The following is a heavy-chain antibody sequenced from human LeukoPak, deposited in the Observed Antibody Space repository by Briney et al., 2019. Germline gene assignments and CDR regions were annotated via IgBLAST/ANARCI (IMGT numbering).Heavy chain of an antibody. CDR2: ISGSGGST. Sequence: GGSLRLSCAASGFTFSSYWMSWVRQAPGKGLEWVSAISGSGGSTYHADSVKGRFTISRDNSKNTLYLQMNSLRAEDTAVYYCARVIAARLYYYYGMDVWGQGTTVTVSS. CDR1: GFTFSSYW. CDR3: ARVIAARLYYYYGMDV. V-gene: IGHV3-23*01. D-gene: IGHD6-6*01. J-gene: IGHJ6*02.